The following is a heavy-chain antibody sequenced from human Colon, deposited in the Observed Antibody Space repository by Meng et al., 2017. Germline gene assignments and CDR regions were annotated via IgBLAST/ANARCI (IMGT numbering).Heavy chain of an antibody. CDR3: ARGPDILTGSFASYFYD. V-gene: IGHV3-74*01. J-gene: IGHJ4*02. CDR1: DFTFSSYW. D-gene: IGHD3-9*01. Sequence: GESLKISCAVSDFTFSSYWLHWVRQAPGKGRGWVAGINSDETNTNYAESVKGRFTISSDNAKNTLYLQMNSLRAEDEAVYYCARGPDILTGSFASYFYDWGEGTLVTVSS. CDR2: INSDETNT.